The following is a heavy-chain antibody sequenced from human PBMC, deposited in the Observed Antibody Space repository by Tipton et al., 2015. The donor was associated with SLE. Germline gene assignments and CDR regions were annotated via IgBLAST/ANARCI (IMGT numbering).Heavy chain of an antibody. CDR1: GYTFSNYG. CDR3: ARVKAGLTFDGFDF. J-gene: IGHJ3*01. V-gene: IGHV1-18*01. CDR2: ISAYNGNT. D-gene: IGHD6-19*01. Sequence: QLVQSGAEVKKPGASVKVSCKASGYTFSNYGITWVRQAPGQGLEWMGWISAYNGNTNYGHGRVTLTTDTSTSTAYMELWSLTPDDTAVYYCARVKAGLTFDGFDFWGQGTKVTVSS.